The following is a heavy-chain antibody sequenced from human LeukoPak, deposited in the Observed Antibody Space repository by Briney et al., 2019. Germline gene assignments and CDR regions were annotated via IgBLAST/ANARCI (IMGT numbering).Heavy chain of an antibody. J-gene: IGHJ5*02. CDR3: ARLSDYDILTGYGWFNP. CDR1: GYTFTGYY. CDR2: INSNSGGT. V-gene: IGHV1-2*02. D-gene: IGHD3-9*01. Sequence: GASVKVSCKASGYTFTGYYMHWVRQAPGQGLEWMGWINSNSGGTNYAQKFQGRVTMTRDTSISTAYMELSRLRSDDTAVYYCARLSDYDILTGYGWFNPWGQGTLVTVSS.